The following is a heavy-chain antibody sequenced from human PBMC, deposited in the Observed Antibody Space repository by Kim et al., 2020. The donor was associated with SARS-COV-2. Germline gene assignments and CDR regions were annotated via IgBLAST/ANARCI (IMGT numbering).Heavy chain of an antibody. CDR1: GGSISSYY. CDR2: IYYSGST. J-gene: IGHJ4*02. Sequence: SETLSLTCTVSGGSISSYYWSWIRQPPGKGLEWIGDIYYSGSTNDNSSFKSRVTISVDTSKNQFSLKLSSVTAADTAVYYCARAFWYSSSYQAFDYWGQGTLVTVSS. D-gene: IGHD6-13*01. V-gene: IGHV4-59*01. CDR3: ARAFWYSSSYQAFDY.